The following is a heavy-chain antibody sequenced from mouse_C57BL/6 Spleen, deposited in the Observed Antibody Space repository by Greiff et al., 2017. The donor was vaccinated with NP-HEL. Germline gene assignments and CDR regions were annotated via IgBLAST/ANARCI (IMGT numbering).Heavy chain of an antibody. CDR2: ISDGGSYT. Sequence: EVQLQQSGGGLVKPGGSLKLSCAASGFTFSSYAMSWVRQTPEKRLEWVATISDGGSYTYYPDNVKGRITISRDNAKNNLYLQMSQLKSEDTAMYYCARGGGYPYYFDYWGQGTTLTVSS. J-gene: IGHJ2*01. CDR3: ARGGGYPYYFDY. V-gene: IGHV5-4*01. CDR1: GFTFSSYA. D-gene: IGHD2-2*01.